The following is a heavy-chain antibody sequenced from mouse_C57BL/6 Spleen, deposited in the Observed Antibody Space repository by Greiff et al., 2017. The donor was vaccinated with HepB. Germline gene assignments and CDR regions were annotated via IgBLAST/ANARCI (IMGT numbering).Heavy chain of an antibody. CDR3: ARMHYYGSSIDY. V-gene: IGHV5-17*01. D-gene: IGHD1-1*01. CDR1: GFTFSDYG. Sequence: EVQLQESGGGLVKPGGSLKLSCAASGFTFSDYGMHWVRQAPEKGLEWVAYISSGSSTIYYADTVKGRFTISRDNAKNTLFLQMTSLRSEDTAMYYCARMHYYGSSIDYWGQGTTLTVSS. CDR2: ISSGSSTI. J-gene: IGHJ2*01.